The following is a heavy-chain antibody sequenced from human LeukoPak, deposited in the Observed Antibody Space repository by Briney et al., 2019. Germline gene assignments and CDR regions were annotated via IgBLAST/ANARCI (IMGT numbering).Heavy chain of an antibody. V-gene: IGHV5-51*01. Sequence: GESLKISCKGSGYGFTTYWIGWVRQMPGKGLEWMGVLYPGDSDTRYSPSFQGQVTISVDKSISTAYLQWSSLKASDTAIYYCVRRNYYGSGSQYSHFDYWGQGTLVTVSS. CDR3: VRRNYYGSGSQYSHFDY. CDR2: LYPGDSDT. D-gene: IGHD3-10*01. J-gene: IGHJ4*02. CDR1: GYGFTTYW.